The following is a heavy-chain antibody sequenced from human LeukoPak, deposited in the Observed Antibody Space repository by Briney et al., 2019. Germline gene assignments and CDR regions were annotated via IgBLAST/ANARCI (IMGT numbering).Heavy chain of an antibody. D-gene: IGHD6-19*01. CDR1: GYTVTGYY. Sequence: ASVKVSCKASGYTVTGYYMHWVRQAPGQGLEWMGWINPNSGGTNYAQKFQGRVTMTRDTSISTAYMELSRLRSDDTAVYYCARGIAVAGVWFDPWGQGTLVTVSS. V-gene: IGHV1-2*02. J-gene: IGHJ5*02. CDR3: ARGIAVAGVWFDP. CDR2: INPNSGGT.